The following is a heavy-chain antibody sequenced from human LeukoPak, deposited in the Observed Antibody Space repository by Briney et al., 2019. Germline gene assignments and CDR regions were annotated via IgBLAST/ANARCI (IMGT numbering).Heavy chain of an antibody. CDR1: GFSLTTYG. CDR3: ARDGGSGIDY. CDR2: IWYDGSRK. J-gene: IGHJ4*02. V-gene: IGHV3-33*01. D-gene: IGHD3-10*01. Sequence: TGGSLRLSCAASGFSLTTYGTHWLRQAAGKGLEWVAVIWYDGSRKFYGDSVKGRFTVPRDTSENTLYLQMNTLRVDDTAVYYCARDGGSGIDYWSQGTLVTVSS.